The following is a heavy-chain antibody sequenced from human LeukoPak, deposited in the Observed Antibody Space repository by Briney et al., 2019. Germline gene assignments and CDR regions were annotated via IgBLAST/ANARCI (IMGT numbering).Heavy chain of an antibody. CDR2: TNHSGST. D-gene: IGHD1-26*01. CDR1: GGSFSGYY. V-gene: IGHV4-34*01. Sequence: SETLSLTCAVYGGSFSGYYWSWIRQPPGKGLEWIGETNHSGSTNYNPSLKSRVTISVDTSKNQFSLKLSSVTAADTAVYYCARQGGSYYYFDYWGQGTLVTVSS. J-gene: IGHJ4*02. CDR3: ARQGGSYYYFDY.